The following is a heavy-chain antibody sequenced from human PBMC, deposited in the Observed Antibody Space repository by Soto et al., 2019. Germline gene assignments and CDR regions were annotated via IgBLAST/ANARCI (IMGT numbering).Heavy chain of an antibody. V-gene: IGHV4-39*01. J-gene: IGHJ5*02. CDR1: GGSISSSSYY. Sequence: SETLSLTCTVSGGSISSSSYYWGWIRQPPGKGLEWIGSIYYSGSTYYNPSLKSRVTISVDTSKNQFSLKLSSVTAADTAVYYCARHVQQGQLVRWFDPWGQGTLVTVSS. CDR2: IYYSGST. D-gene: IGHD6-13*01. CDR3: ARHVQQGQLVRWFDP.